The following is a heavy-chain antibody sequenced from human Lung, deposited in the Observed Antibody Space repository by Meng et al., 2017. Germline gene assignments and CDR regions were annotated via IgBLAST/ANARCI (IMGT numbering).Heavy chain of an antibody. CDR2: ISTYNGNT. J-gene: IGHJ5*02. D-gene: IGHD2-8*02. CDR1: GYTFTSYG. V-gene: IGHV1-18*01. CDR3: ARDGDIVLVRGWFDP. Sequence: QGHVVQSEAEVRRPGASVTVSCKPSGYTFTSYGISWVRQAPGQGLEWMGWISTYNGNTNYAQKLQGRVTMTTDTSTSTAYMELRSLTSDDTAVYYCARDGDIVLVRGWFDPWGQGTLVTVSS.